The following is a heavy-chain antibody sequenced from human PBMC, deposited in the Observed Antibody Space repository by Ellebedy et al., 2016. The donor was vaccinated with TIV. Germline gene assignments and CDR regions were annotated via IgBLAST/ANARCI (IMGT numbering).Heavy chain of an antibody. CDR3: ARGGYDFWSGYSTYWFNP. D-gene: IGHD3-3*01. CDR2: INHSGST. J-gene: IGHJ5*02. CDR1: GGSFSGYY. Sequence: SETLSLXXAVYGGSFSGYYWSWIRQPPGKGLEWIGEINHSGSTNYNPSLKSRVTISVDTSKNQFSLKLSSVTAADTAVYYCARGGYDFWSGYSTYWFNPWGQGTLVTVSS. V-gene: IGHV4-34*01.